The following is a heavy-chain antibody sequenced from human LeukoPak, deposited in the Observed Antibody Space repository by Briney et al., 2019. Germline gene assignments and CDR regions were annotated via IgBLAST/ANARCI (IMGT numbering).Heavy chain of an antibody. D-gene: IGHD1-14*01. CDR3: AKGSPRGGFDS. Sequence: GGPLRLSCAASDLTFSTFTMHWVRQAPGKGLEWLSSISSSSRTINYADSVQGRFTVSRDNANSSMFLQMNELRREDTAVYYCAKGSPRGGFDSWGQGTLVTVSS. CDR2: ISSSSRTI. V-gene: IGHV3-48*01. J-gene: IGHJ5*01. CDR1: DLTFSTFT.